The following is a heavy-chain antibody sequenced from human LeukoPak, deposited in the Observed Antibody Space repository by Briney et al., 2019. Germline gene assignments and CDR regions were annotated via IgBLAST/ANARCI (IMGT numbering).Heavy chain of an antibody. CDR2: IYTSGST. V-gene: IGHV4-61*02. Sequence: NPSQTLSLTCTVSGGSISSGNYYWSWIRQPAGEGLEWIGRIYTSGSTNYNPSLKSRVTILLDTSTNQFSLKLTSVTAADTAVYYCARDRATVTERWYFDLWGRGTLVTVSS. J-gene: IGHJ2*01. CDR1: GGSISSGNYY. CDR3: ARDRATVTERWYFDL. D-gene: IGHD4-17*01.